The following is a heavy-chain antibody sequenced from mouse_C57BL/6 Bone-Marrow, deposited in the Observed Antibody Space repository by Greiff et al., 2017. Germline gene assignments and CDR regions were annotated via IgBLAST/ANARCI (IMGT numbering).Heavy chain of an antibody. J-gene: IGHJ3*01. CDR1: GYTFTDYY. CDR2: INPNNGGT. V-gene: IGHV1-26*01. Sequence: EVQLQQSGPELVKPGASVKISCKASGYTFTDYYMNWVKQSHGKSLEWIGDINPNNGGTSYNQKFKGKATLTVDKSSSTAYMELRSLTSEDSAVYYCARLNYPAWFAYWGQGTLVTVSA. D-gene: IGHD2-1*01. CDR3: ARLNYPAWFAY.